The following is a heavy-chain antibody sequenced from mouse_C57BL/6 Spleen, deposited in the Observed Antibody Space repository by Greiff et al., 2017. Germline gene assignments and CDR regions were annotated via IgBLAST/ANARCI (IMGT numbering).Heavy chain of an antibody. J-gene: IGHJ4*01. V-gene: IGHV1-69*01. D-gene: IGHD2-3*01. CDR3: ARGGYYPHAMDY. CDR2: IDPSDSYT. Sequence: VQLQQPGAELVMPGASVKLSCKASGYTFTSYWMHWVKQRPGQGLEWIGEIDPSDSYTNYNQKFKGKSTLTVDKSSSTAYMQLSSLTSEDSAVYYCARGGYYPHAMDYWGQGTSVTVSS. CDR1: GYTFTSYW.